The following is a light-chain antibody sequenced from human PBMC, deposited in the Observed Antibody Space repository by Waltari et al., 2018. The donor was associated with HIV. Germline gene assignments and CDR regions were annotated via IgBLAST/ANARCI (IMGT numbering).Light chain of an antibody. J-gene: IGKJ5*01. Sequence: DIQLTQSPSFLSASVGDRVTITCRASQGISSYLAWYQQKPGKAPKLLIYVASALQSGVPSRFSGSGSGTEYTLTISSLQPEDFATYYCQHLKSYPITFGQGTRLEIK. CDR1: QGISSY. CDR2: VAS. CDR3: QHLKSYPIT. V-gene: IGKV1-9*01.